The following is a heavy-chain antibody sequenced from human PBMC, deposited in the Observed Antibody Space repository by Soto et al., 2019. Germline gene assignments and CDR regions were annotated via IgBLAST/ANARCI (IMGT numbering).Heavy chain of an antibody. J-gene: IGHJ6*03. CDR1: GGSFSGYY. CDR3: ARAKYYDFWSGYSNDYYYMAV. Sequence: QVQLQQWGAGLLKPSETLSLTCAVYGGSFSGYYWSWIRQPPGKGLEWIGEINHSGSTNYNPSPKRRVTISVDTTKNQFSLKLSSVTAEDRAVYYCARAKYYDFWSGYSNDYYYMAVWGKGTTVTVSS. D-gene: IGHD3-3*01. CDR2: INHSGST. V-gene: IGHV4-34*01.